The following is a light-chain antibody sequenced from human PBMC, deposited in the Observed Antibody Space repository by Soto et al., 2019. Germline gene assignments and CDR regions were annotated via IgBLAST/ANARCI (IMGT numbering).Light chain of an antibody. V-gene: IGLV1-40*01. CDR3: KSYDSSMSGSEV. Sequence: QSVLTQPPSVSGAPGQRVTISCTGSSSNIGAGYDVHWYQQLPGTAPKLLIYGNSTRPSGVPDRFSGSKSGTSASLAITGLQAEDEADYYCKSYDSSMSGSEVFGGGPKLTVV. CDR1: SSNIGAGYD. CDR2: GNS. J-gene: IGLJ2*01.